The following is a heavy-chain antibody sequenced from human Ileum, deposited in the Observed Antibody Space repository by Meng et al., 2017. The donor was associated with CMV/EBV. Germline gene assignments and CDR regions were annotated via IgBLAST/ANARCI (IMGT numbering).Heavy chain of an antibody. CDR2: INSDGSRT. Sequence: GGSLRLSCAASGFIFNNYWMHWVRQVPGKGLMWVSSINSDGSRTSYADSVKGRFTISRDNAKNSLYLQMNSLRAEDTAVYYCARERITIFGVVTRYYYYGMDVWGQGTTVTVSS. J-gene: IGHJ6*02. CDR3: ARERITIFGVVTRYYYYGMDV. V-gene: IGHV3-74*01. CDR1: GFIFNNYW. D-gene: IGHD3-3*01.